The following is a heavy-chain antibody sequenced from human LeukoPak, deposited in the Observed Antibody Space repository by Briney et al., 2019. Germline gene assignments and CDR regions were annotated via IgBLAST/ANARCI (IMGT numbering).Heavy chain of an antibody. CDR3: ARRTAYSSCNY. D-gene: IGHD6-6*01. CDR1: GYTFTSYD. J-gene: IGHJ4*02. Sequence: ASVKVSCKASGYTFTSYDINWVRQATGQGLGWMGWMNPNSGNTGYAQKFQDRVTMTRNTSISTAYMELSSLRSEDTAVYYCARRTAYSSCNYWGQGTLVTVSS. V-gene: IGHV1-8*01. CDR2: MNPNSGNT.